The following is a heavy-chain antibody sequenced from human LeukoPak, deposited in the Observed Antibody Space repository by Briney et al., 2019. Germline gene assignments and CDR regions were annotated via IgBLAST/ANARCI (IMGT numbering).Heavy chain of an antibody. CDR1: GGSISSYY. Sequence: SEPLSLTCPVSGGSISSYYWSWIRPPPGKGLEWIGYIYYSGSTNYNPSLKSRVTISVDTSKNQFSLKLSSVTAADTAVYYCARAITIFGVVTAFDPWGQGTLVTVSS. CDR3: ARAITIFGVVTAFDP. CDR2: IYYSGST. J-gene: IGHJ5*02. D-gene: IGHD3-3*01. V-gene: IGHV4-59*08.